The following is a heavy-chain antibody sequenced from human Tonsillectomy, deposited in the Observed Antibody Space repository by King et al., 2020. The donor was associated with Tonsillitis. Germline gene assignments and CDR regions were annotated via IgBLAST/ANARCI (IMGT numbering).Heavy chain of an antibody. V-gene: IGHV3-9*01. Sequence: VQLVESGGGLVQPGRSLRLSCAASGFTIDNYAMHWVRQAPGKGLEWVSGISWNSGSIGYADSVRGRFTISRDNAKNSLYLQMHSLRAEDTAFYYCAKDLTPVLPSAFDYWGQGTLVTVSS. CDR2: ISWNSGSI. CDR1: GFTIDNYA. CDR3: AKDLTPVLPSAFDY. J-gene: IGHJ4*02.